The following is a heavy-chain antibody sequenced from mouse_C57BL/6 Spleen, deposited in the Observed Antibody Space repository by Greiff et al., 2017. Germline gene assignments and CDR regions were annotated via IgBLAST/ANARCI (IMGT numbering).Heavy chain of an antibody. J-gene: IGHJ4*01. Sequence: EVKLVESGPELVKPGASVKIPCKASGYTFTDYNMDWVKQSHGQSLEWIGDINPNNGGTIYNQKFKGKATLTVDKSSSTAYMALRSLTSEDTAFYYCARGGMGRPPADAMDFWGKGTSVTVSS. V-gene: IGHV1-18*01. D-gene: IGHD1-1*02. CDR3: ARGGMGRPPADAMDF. CDR1: GYTFTDYN. CDR2: INPNNGGT.